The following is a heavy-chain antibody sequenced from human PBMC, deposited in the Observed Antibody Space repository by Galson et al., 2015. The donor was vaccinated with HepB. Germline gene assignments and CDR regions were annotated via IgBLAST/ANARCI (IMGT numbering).Heavy chain of an antibody. D-gene: IGHD5-12*01. CDR2: IKQDGSDK. CDR3: AKSSGYASGYYFEY. V-gene: IGHV3-7*03. J-gene: IGHJ4*02. CDR1: GFSFSSHW. Sequence: SLRLSCAASGFSFSSHWMSWVRQAPGKGLEWVGNIKQDGSDKRYVDSVKGRFTISRDNSKNTLFLQIDSLRAEDTAVYYCAKSSGYASGYYFEYWGQGILVTVSS.